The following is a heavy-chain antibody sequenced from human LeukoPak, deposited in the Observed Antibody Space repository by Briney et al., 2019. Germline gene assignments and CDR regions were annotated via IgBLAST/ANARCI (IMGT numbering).Heavy chain of an antibody. CDR3: ARFRTLTTHFDY. V-gene: IGHV4-39*01. D-gene: IGHD4-11*01. CDR2: IYYSRST. CDR1: GGSISSSNYY. Sequence: SETLSLTCTVSGGSISSSNYYWGWIRQPPGKGLECIGSIYYSRSTYYNPSLKSRVTISVDTSKNQFSLKLSSVTAADTAVYYCARFRTLTTHFDYWGQGTLVTVSS. J-gene: IGHJ4*02.